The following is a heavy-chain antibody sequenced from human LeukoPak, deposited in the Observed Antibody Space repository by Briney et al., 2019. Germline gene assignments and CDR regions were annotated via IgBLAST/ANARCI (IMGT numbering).Heavy chain of an antibody. CDR1: GGSISSHY. CDR3: ARLGDTVSTDRYFDY. V-gene: IGHV4-59*08. J-gene: IGHJ4*02. Sequence: SETLSLTCTVSGGSISSHYWSWIRQPPGKGLEWIGYIYYSGSTNYNPSLKSRVTISVDTSKNQFSLKLSSVTAADTAVYYCARLGDTVSTDRYFDYWGQGTLVTVSS. CDR2: IYYSGST. D-gene: IGHD5/OR15-5a*01.